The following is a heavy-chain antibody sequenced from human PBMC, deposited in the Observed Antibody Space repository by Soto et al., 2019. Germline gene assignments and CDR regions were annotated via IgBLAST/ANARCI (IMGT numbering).Heavy chain of an antibody. CDR1: GGSIITSYC. D-gene: IGHD2-21*01. CDR2: IYYGGST. Sequence: SETLSLTCSVSGGSIITSYCWGWMRQPPGKGLEWIGSIYYGGSTYYNSSLKSRVTIFVDTSKSQFSLMLGSVTAADTAVYYCARHDWARFYGMDVWGQGTTVTVSS. V-gene: IGHV4-39*01. J-gene: IGHJ6*02. CDR3: ARHDWARFYGMDV.